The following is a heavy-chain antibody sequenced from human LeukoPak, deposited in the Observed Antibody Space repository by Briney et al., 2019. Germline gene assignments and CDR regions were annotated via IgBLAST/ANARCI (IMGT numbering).Heavy chain of an antibody. J-gene: IGHJ5*02. D-gene: IGHD2-15*01. Sequence: SETLSLTCTVSGGSISSSSYYWGWIRQPPGKGLEWIGYIYYSGSTNYNPSLKSRVTISVDTSKNQFSLKLSSVTAADTAVYYCARDFLGYCSGGSCHNNWFDPWGQGTLVTVSS. CDR2: IYYSGST. CDR1: GGSISSSSYY. CDR3: ARDFLGYCSGGSCHNNWFDP. V-gene: IGHV4-61*01.